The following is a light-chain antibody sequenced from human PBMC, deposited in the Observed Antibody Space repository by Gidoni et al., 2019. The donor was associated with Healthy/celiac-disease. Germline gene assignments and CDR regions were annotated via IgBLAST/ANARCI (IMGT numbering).Light chain of an antibody. CDR2: GNS. CDR3: QSYDSSRSGYV. V-gene: IGLV1-40*01. CDR1: SSNIGAGYD. J-gene: IGLJ1*01. Sequence: QSVLTQPPSVSWAPGQRVTIYCTGRSSNIGAGYDVHWYQQLPGTAPKLLIYGNSNRPAGVPDRCAGSKSGTAASLAITGLQAEDEADYYCQSYDSSRSGYVFGTGTKVTVL.